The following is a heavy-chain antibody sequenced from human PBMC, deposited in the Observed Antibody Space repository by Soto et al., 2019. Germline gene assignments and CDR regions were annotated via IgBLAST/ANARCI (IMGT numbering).Heavy chain of an antibody. V-gene: IGHV3-30*04. CDR2: ISYDGSNK. D-gene: IGHD3-16*02. CDR3: ARDRLRLGELSLLVYFGY. Sequence: QVQLEESGGGVVQPGRSLRLSCAASGFTFSRHTMHWVRQAPGKGLEWVASISYDGSNKYYADSVKGRFTSSRDNSKNTLSVPLDSLRAEDTAVYYCARDRLRLGELSLLVYFGYWGQGTLVTVSS. J-gene: IGHJ4*02. CDR1: GFTFSRHT.